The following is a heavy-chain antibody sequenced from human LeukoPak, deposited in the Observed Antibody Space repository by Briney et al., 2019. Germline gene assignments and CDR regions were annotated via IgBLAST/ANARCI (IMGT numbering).Heavy chain of an antibody. CDR2: INHSGST. CDR1: GGSFSGYY. J-gene: IGHJ4*02. D-gene: IGHD2-2*01. V-gene: IGHV4-34*01. Sequence: SETLSLTCAVYGGSFSGYYWSWIRHPPGKGLEWIGEINHSGSTNYNPSLKSRVTISVDTSKNQFSLKLSSVTAADTAVYYCARRRVFSIVVVLAAYYFDYWGQGTLVTVSS. CDR3: ARRRVFSIVVVLAAYYFDY.